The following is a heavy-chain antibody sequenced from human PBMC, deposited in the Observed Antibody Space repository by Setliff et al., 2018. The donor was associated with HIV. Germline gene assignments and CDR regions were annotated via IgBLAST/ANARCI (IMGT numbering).Heavy chain of an antibody. J-gene: IGHJ6*03. CDR2: IGSSSGSI. CDR1: GFTFKTYS. CDR3: ARDSYSGSYPHYFYYMDV. D-gene: IGHD1-26*01. Sequence: GSLRLSCAASGFTFKTYSMNWVRQAPGKGLEWVSHIGSSSGSISYTDSVKGRFSVSRDNAKNSPYLQLNSLRAEDTAVYYCARDSYSGSYPHYFYYMDVWGKGTTVTVSS. V-gene: IGHV3-48*04.